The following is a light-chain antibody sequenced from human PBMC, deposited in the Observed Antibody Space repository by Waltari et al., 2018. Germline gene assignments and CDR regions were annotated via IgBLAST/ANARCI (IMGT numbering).Light chain of an antibody. CDR2: VNSDGSH. CDR1: SGHSSNV. V-gene: IGLV4-69*01. CDR3: QTGCHGTWV. Sequence: QLVLTQSPSASASLGASVKPTCTLSSGHSSNVIAWLQQQPEKGPRYLMKVNSDGSHSKGDEIPDRFSGSTSGAERYLPISSGQPEDEADYYCQTGCHGTWVFGGGTKLTVL. J-gene: IGLJ3*02.